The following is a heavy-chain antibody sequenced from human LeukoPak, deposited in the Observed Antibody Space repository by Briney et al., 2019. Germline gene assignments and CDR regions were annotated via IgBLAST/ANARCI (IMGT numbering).Heavy chain of an antibody. D-gene: IGHD5-18*01. Sequence: PSETLSLTCTVSGGSISNSPYYWVWIRQPPGKGLEWIGSIYHRGNTYYNPSLTSRVIISVDTTKNQFSVKLRSVTAADTAVYYCARSYGYGTNFDYWGQGTLVTVSS. V-gene: IGHV4-39*01. CDR2: IYHRGNT. CDR3: ARSYGYGTNFDY. J-gene: IGHJ4*02. CDR1: GGSISNSPYY.